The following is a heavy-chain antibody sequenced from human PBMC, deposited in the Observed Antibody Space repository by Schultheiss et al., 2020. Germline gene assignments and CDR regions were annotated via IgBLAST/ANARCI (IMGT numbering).Heavy chain of an antibody. Sequence: ASVKVSCKASGYTFTSYYMHWVRQAPGQGLEWMGRIIPILGIANYAQKFQGRVTMTTDTSTSTAYMELRSLRSDDTAVYYCARDQIVGATGYYYYGMDVWGKGTTVTVAS. D-gene: IGHD1-26*01. V-gene: IGHV1-46*01. J-gene: IGHJ6*04. CDR1: GYTFTSYY. CDR3: ARDQIVGATGYYYYGMDV. CDR2: IIPILGIA.